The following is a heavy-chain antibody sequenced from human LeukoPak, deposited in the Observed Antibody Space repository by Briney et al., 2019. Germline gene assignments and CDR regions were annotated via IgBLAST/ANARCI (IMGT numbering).Heavy chain of an antibody. V-gene: IGHV4-34*01. CDR2: INHSGST. Sequence: SETLSLTCAVYGGSFSGYYWSWIRQPPGKGLEWIGEINHSGSTNYNPFLKSRVTISVDTSKNQFSLKLSSVTAADTAVYYCARRVLWAFDIWGQGTMVTVSS. J-gene: IGHJ3*02. CDR3: ARRVLWAFDI. CDR1: GGSFSGYY.